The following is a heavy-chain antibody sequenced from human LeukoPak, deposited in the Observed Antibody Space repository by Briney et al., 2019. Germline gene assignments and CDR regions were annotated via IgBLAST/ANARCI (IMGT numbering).Heavy chain of an antibody. D-gene: IGHD3-10*01. J-gene: IGHJ4*02. CDR1: GFTFSGYW. CDR2: INQDGSEK. CDR3: ARDPGYYGSGSYLN. V-gene: IGHV3-7*01. Sequence: PGGSLRLSCVASGFTFSGYWMTWVRQAPGKGLEWVANINQDGSEKYYVDSVKGRFTISRDNAKNSLYLQMNSLRAEDTAVYYCARDPGYYGSGSYLNWGQGTLVTVSS.